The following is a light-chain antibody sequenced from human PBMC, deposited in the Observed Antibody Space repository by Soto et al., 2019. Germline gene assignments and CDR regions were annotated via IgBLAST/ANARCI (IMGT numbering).Light chain of an antibody. J-gene: IGKJ3*01. Sequence: IVLTQSPATLSLSPGERATLSCRASQSVSKSLAWYQQKPGQAPRLLIYTTSNRATGIPARFSGSGSRTDFTLTISSLEPEDVAVYYCQQGNNWPLFTFGPGTKVDIK. CDR1: QSVSKS. V-gene: IGKV3-11*01. CDR2: TTS. CDR3: QQGNNWPLFT.